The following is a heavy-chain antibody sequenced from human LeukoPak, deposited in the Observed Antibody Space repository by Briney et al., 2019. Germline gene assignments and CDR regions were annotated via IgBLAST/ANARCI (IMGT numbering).Heavy chain of an antibody. D-gene: IGHD3-10*01. CDR3: ARAATVLLWFGELSPTRFDY. J-gene: IGHJ4*02. V-gene: IGHV4-31*03. CDR2: IYYSGST. CDR1: GGSISSGGYY. Sequence: SQTLSLTCTVSGGSISSGGYYWSWIRQHPGKGLEWIGYIYYSGSTYYDPSLKSRVTISVDTSKNQFSLKLSSVTAADTAVYYCARAATVLLWFGELSPTRFDYWGQGTLVTVSS.